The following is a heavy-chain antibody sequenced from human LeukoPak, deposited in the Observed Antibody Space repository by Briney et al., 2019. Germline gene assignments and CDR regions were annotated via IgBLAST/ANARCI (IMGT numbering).Heavy chain of an antibody. Sequence: SETLSLTRTVSGGSISSYYWSWIRQPPGKGLEWIGYIYYSGSTNYNPSLKSRVTISVDTSKNRFSLKLSSVTAADTAVYYCARHGGLDGSGTLNFDYWGQGTLVTVSS. CDR1: GGSISSYY. V-gene: IGHV4-59*08. CDR2: IYYSGST. CDR3: ARHGGLDGSGTLNFDY. D-gene: IGHD3-10*01. J-gene: IGHJ4*02.